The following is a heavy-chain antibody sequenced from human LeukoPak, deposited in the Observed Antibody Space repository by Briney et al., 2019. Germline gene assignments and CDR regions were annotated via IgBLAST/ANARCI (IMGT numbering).Heavy chain of an antibody. D-gene: IGHD1-26*01. CDR1: GGSISSGSYY. CDR3: ASEGYLNWFDP. CDR2: IYTSGST. Sequence: SQTLSLTCTVSGGSISSGSYYWSWIRQPAGKGLEWIGRIYTSGSTNYNPSLKSRVTMSVDTSKNQFSLKLSSVTAADTAVYYCASEGYLNWFDPWGQGTLVTVSS. V-gene: IGHV4-61*02. J-gene: IGHJ5*02.